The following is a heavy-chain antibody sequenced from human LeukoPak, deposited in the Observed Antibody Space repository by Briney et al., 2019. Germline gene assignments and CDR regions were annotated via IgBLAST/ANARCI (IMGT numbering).Heavy chain of an antibody. CDR2: ISGSGGST. CDR3: AKGLPGIAALRSYFDY. J-gene: IGHJ4*02. CDR1: GFTFSSYA. D-gene: IGHD6-13*01. V-gene: IGHV3-23*01. Sequence: GGSLRLSCAASGFTFSSYAMSWVRPAPGKGLEWASAISGSGGSTYYADSVKGRFTISRDNSKNTLYLQMNSLRAEDTAVYYCAKGLPGIAALRSYFDYWGQGTLVTVSS.